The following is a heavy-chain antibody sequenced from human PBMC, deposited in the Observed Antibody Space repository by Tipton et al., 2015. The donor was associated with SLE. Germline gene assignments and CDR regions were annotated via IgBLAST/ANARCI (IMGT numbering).Heavy chain of an antibody. V-gene: IGHV3-48*01. CDR3: ARDERRGIYYYYGMDV. J-gene: IGHJ6*02. CDR1: GFTFSSYG. CDR2: ISSSSSTI. Sequence: GSLRLSCVVSGFTFSSYGMNWVRQAPGKGLEWVSYISSSSSTIYYADSVKGRFTISRDNAKNSLYLQMNSLRAEDTAVYYCARDERRGIYYYYGMDVWGQGTTVTVSS. D-gene: IGHD3-16*01.